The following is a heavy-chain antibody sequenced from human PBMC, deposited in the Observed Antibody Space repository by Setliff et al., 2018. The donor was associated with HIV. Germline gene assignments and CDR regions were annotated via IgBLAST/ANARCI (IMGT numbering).Heavy chain of an antibody. CDR1: GGSFSGYY. Sequence: SETLSLTCAVYGGSFSGYYWSWIRQPPGKGLEWIGEINHSGSTNYNPSLTSRVTISVDTSKNQFSLKLSSVTAADTAVYYCARATYGSGSYWGWGAQYRYWGQGTLVTVSS. J-gene: IGHJ4*02. V-gene: IGHV4-34*01. CDR3: ARATYGSGSYWGWGAQYRY. D-gene: IGHD3-10*01. CDR2: INHSGST.